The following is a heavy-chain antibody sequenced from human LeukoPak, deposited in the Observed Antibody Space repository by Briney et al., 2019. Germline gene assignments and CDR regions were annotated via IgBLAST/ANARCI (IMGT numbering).Heavy chain of an antibody. Sequence: SETLSLTCTVSGDSISSSSYYWGWIRQPPGKGLEWIGSIYYSGSTYYNPSLKSRVTISVDTSKNQFSLKLSSVTAADTAVYYCARHAPRIVVVPAALDYWGQGTLVTVSS. CDR2: IYYSGST. CDR1: GDSISSSSYY. D-gene: IGHD2-2*01. CDR3: ARHAPRIVVVPAALDY. V-gene: IGHV4-39*01. J-gene: IGHJ4*02.